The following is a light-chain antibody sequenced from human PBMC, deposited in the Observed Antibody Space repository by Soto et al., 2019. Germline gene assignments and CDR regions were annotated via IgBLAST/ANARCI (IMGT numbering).Light chain of an antibody. CDR1: QSLVDSDGNTH. CDR3: MQSTQFPWT. Sequence: DIVMTQTPVSSPVTLGQPASISCRSSQSLVDSDGNTHLTWLHQRPGQPPRLLIYKSSNRFSGVPDRFSGSGAGTDFTLKISRVEAEDVGVYYCMQSTQFPWTFGQGTQVEIK. V-gene: IGKV2-24*01. J-gene: IGKJ1*01. CDR2: KSS.